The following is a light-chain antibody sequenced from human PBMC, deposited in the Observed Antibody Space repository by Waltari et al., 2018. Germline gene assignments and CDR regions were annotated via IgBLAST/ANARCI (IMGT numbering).Light chain of an antibody. V-gene: IGKV3-20*01. CDR1: QRVANSY. J-gene: IGKJ1*01. CDR2: AAS. CDR3: HQYGNSART. Sequence: VLTQSPGTLSLSPGERATISCRASQRVANSYLAWYQQRPGQAPRLLIYAASSRATGIPDRFSGSVSGTDFTLTISRLEPEDSAVYYCHQYGNSARTFGQGTKVEIK.